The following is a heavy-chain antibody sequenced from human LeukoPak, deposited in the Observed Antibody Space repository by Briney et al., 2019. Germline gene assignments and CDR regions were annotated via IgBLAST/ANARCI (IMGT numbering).Heavy chain of an antibody. J-gene: IGHJ6*03. Sequence: GSLRLSCAASGFTFSSYWMHWVRQAPGKGLVWVSRINSDGSSTSYADSVKGRFTISRDNAKNTLYLQMNSLRAEDTAVYYCARYGRNYDFWSGYRYYYYMDVWGKGTTVTVS. CDR1: GFTFSSYW. CDR3: ARYGRNYDFWSGYRYYYYMDV. CDR2: INSDGSST. V-gene: IGHV3-74*01. D-gene: IGHD3-3*01.